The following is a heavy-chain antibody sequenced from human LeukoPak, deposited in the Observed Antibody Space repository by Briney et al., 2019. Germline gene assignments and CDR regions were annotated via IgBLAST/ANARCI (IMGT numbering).Heavy chain of an antibody. CDR2: IWSDGTEK. Sequence: GGSLRLSCATSGFTFSHYGMHWVRQAPGKGLEWVAVIWSDGTEKYYGDSVKGRFTISRDNSKKIVYLQMNSLRVEDTAVYAKDAQRGFDFSNSLESWGQGTLVTVSS. V-gene: IGHV3-33*01. D-gene: IGHD4-11*01. J-gene: IGHJ4*02. CDR1: GFTFSHYG. CDR3: DAQRGFDFSNSLES.